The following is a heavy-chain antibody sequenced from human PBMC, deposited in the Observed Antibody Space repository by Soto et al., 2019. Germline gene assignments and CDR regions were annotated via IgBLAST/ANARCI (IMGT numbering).Heavy chain of an antibody. CDR2: ISAYNGNT. J-gene: IGHJ5*02. V-gene: IGHV1-18*01. Sequence: ASVKVSCKASGYTFTSYGISWVRQAPGQGLEWMGWISAYNGNTNYAQKLQGRVTMTTDTSTSTAYMELRSLRSDDTAVYYCARDRSIRHFDWSQNWFDPWGQGTMVTVYS. CDR3: ARDRSIRHFDWSQNWFDP. D-gene: IGHD3-9*01. CDR1: GYTFTSYG.